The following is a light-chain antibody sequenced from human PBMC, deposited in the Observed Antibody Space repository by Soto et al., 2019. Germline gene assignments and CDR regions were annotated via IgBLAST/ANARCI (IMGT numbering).Light chain of an antibody. CDR1: QSINGW. J-gene: IGKJ1*01. CDR2: KAS. CDR3: HQYNNFPRT. V-gene: IGKV1-5*03. Sequence: DIHLTQSPSTLSASVLDIVAGTFLASQSINGWLAWYQQKPGQAPNLLIYKASTLESGVPSRFSGSGSGTEFTLTVSSLQPDDFATYYCHQYNNFPRTFGQGTKVDIK.